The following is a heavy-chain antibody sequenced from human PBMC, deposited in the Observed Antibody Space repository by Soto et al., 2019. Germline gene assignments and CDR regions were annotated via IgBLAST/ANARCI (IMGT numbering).Heavy chain of an antibody. V-gene: IGHV3-30-3*01. D-gene: IGHD3-22*01. CDR1: GFTFSSYA. J-gene: IGHJ6*01. Sequence: QVQLVESGGGVVQPGRSLRLSCAASGFTFSSYAMHWVRQAPGKGLEWVAVISYDGSNKYYADSVKGRFTISRDNSKNTLYLQMNSLRAEDTAVYYCARGLRDDSSGYYLPFYYYYYGMDVW. CDR2: ISYDGSNK. CDR3: ARGLRDDSSGYYLPFYYYYYGMDV.